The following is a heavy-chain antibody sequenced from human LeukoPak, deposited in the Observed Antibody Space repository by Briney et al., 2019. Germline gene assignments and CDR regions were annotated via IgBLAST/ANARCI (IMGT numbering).Heavy chain of an antibody. CDR2: IYHSGST. Sequence: SETLSLTCTVSGYSISSGYYWGWIRPPPGKGLEWIGSIYHSGSTYYNPSLKSRVTISVDTSKNQFSLKLSSVTAADTAVYYCARRCSGGSCLGYFDYWGQGTLVTVSS. CDR3: ARRCSGGSCLGYFDY. D-gene: IGHD2-15*01. J-gene: IGHJ4*02. V-gene: IGHV4-38-2*02. CDR1: GYSISSGYY.